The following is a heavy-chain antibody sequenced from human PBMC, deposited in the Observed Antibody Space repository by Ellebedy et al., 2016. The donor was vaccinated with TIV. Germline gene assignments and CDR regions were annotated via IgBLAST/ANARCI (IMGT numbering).Heavy chain of an antibody. Sequence: SETLSLTXTVSGGSISSYYWSWIRQPPGKGLEWIGYIYYSGSTNYNPSLKSRVTISVDTSKNQFSLKLSSVTAADTAVYYCAREGYYGSGSRAFDIWGQGTMVTVSS. V-gene: IGHV4-59*12. CDR2: IYYSGST. J-gene: IGHJ3*02. D-gene: IGHD3-10*01. CDR1: GGSISSYY. CDR3: AREGYYGSGSRAFDI.